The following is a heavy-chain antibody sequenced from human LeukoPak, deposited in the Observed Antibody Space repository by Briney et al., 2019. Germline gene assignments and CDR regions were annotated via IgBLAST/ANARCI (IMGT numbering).Heavy chain of an antibody. CDR3: ARGNAAHPLYYYDSSGYRDY. D-gene: IGHD3-22*01. V-gene: IGHV1-2*02. CDR1: GYTFTGYY. Sequence: ASVKVSCKASGYTFTGYYMHWVRQAPGQGLEWMGWINPNSGGTNYAQKFQGRVTMTRDTSISTAYMELSRLRSDDTAVYYCARGNAAHPLYYYDSSGYRDYWGQGTLVTVSS. J-gene: IGHJ4*02. CDR2: INPNSGGT.